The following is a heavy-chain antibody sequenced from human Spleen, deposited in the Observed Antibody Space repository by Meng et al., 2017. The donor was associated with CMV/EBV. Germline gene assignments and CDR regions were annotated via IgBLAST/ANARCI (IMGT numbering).Heavy chain of an antibody. J-gene: IGHJ5*02. CDR1: GGSVSSAYDY. CDR2: IYYSGTT. CDR3: ARDVRGRTGDS. D-gene: IGHD7-27*01. Sequence: SETLSLTCSVSGGSVSSAYDYWSWIRQPPGKGLEWIGYIYYSGTTNYNPCLKSRVTMSVDTSKNQFSLKLTSVTAADAAIYYCARDVRGRTGDSWGQGTRVTVSS. V-gene: IGHV4-61*01.